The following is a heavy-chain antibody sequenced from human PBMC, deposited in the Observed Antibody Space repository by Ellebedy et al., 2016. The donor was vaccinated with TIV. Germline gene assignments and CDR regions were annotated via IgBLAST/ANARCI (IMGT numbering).Heavy chain of an antibody. D-gene: IGHD1-26*01. CDR3: ARSVGATDY. CDR2: IYYSGST. V-gene: IGHV4-59*01. J-gene: IGHJ4*02. Sequence: GSLRLXXPASGFTFSSYSMSWIRQPPGKGLEWIGFIYYSGSTNYNPSLKSRVTISVDTSKNQFSLKLSSVTAADTAVYYCARSVGATDYWGQGTLVTVSS. CDR1: GFTFSSYS.